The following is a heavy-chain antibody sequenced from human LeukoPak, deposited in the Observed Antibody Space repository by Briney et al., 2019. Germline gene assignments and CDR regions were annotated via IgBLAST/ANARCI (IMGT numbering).Heavy chain of an antibody. D-gene: IGHD6-13*01. CDR2: MNPNSGNT. J-gene: IGHJ6*02. Sequence: ASVKVSCKASGYTLTSYDINWVRQATGQGLEWMGWMNPNSGNTGYAQKFQGRVTITRNTSISTAYMELSSLRSEDTAVYYCARDLSYSSIYYGMDVWGQGTTVTVSS. V-gene: IGHV1-8*03. CDR1: GYTLTSYD. CDR3: ARDLSYSSIYYGMDV.